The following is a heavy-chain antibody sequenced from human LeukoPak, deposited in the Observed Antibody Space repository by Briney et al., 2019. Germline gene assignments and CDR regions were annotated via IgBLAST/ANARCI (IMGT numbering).Heavy chain of an antibody. Sequence: SETLSLTCTVSGDSIRGSSYYWGWIRQPPGRGLEWIGSIYYSGSTYYNPSLKSRVTISVDTSKNHFSLKLTSVTAADTAVYYCARRYYDWLNLFDPWGQGTLVTVSS. CDR3: ARRYYDWLNLFDP. CDR1: GDSIRGSSYY. D-gene: IGHD3-9*01. CDR2: IYYSGST. V-gene: IGHV4-39*02. J-gene: IGHJ5*02.